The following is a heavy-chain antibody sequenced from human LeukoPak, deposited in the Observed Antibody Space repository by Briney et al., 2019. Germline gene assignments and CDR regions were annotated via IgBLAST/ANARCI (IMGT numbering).Heavy chain of an antibody. CDR1: GGSISSYY. D-gene: IGHD5-18*01. CDR3: ASTGSGYSYGYFDY. Sequence: SETLSLTCTVSGGSISSYYWSWIRQPPGKGLEWVGYIYYSGSTNYNPSLKSRVTISVDTSKNQFSLKLSSVTAADTAVYYCASTGSGYSYGYFDYWGQGTLVTVSS. V-gene: IGHV4-59*01. J-gene: IGHJ4*02. CDR2: IYYSGST.